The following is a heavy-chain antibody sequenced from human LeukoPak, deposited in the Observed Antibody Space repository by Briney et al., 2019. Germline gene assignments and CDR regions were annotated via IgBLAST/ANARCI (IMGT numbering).Heavy chain of an antibody. D-gene: IGHD3-16*01. J-gene: IGHJ4*02. CDR1: GFIFSSYT. CDR3: AREEGGPGFDY. V-gene: IGHV3-23*01. Sequence: GGSLRLSCAASGFIFSSYTMSWVRQAPGKGLEWVSGISNSGSSTYYADSVKGRFTVSRDNSKNTLYLQMSSLRAEDTAVYYCAREEGGPGFDYWGQGTLLTVSS. CDR2: ISNSGSST.